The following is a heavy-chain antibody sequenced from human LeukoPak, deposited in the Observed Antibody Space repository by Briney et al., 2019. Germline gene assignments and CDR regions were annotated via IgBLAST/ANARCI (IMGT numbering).Heavy chain of an antibody. V-gene: IGHV4-34*01. J-gene: IGHJ6*03. CDR1: GGSFSGYY. D-gene: IGHD3-3*02. CDR3: ARLPISSLRLYYYYYMDI. Sequence: PSETLSLTCAVYGGSFSGYYWSWIRQPPGKGLEWIGEINHSGSTNYNPSLKSRVTISVDTSKNQFSLKLSSVTAADTAVYYCARLPISSLRLYYYYYMDIWGKGTTVTVSS. CDR2: INHSGST.